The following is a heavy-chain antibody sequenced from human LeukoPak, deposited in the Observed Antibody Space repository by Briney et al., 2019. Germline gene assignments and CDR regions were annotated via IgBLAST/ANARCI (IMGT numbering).Heavy chain of an antibody. CDR2: IYYSGST. D-gene: IGHD6-6*01. Sequence: SQTLSLTCTVSGGSISSGSYYWSWIRQPAGKGLEWIGYIYYSGSTNYNPSLKSRVTISVDTSKNQFSLKLSSVTAADTAVYYCARMYSSSPYWFDPWGQGTLVTVSS. CDR3: ARMYSSSPYWFDP. CDR1: GGSISSGSYY. J-gene: IGHJ5*02. V-gene: IGHV4-61*10.